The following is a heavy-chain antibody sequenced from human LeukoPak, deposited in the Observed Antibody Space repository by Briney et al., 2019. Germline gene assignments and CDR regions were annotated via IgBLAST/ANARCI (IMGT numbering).Heavy chain of an antibody. CDR2: INSDGSGT. V-gene: IGHV3-74*01. CDR1: GFIFGNYR. Sequence: PGGSLRLSCATSGFIFGNYRMHWVRQAPGKGLVWVSRINSDGSGTDYAESVKGRFTISRDNAKNTLYLHMSSLRVEDMAVYYCARDMNGLTWGQGTLVTVSS. CDR3: ARDMNGLT. J-gene: IGHJ5*02. D-gene: IGHD1-1*01.